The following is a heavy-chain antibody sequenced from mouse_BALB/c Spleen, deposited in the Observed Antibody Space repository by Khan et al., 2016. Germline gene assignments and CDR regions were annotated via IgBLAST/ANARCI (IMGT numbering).Heavy chain of an antibody. Sequence: EVQLQESGGDLVKPGGSLKLSCAASGFIFSSYTMSWVRQTPEKRLEWVATISSGGTYTYYPDRVKGRFPISRDNAKKTLHLQMSSLKSEDTAMYFCTNIYDGYYEFPYWGQGTLVTVSA. J-gene: IGHJ3*01. D-gene: IGHD2-3*01. CDR1: GFIFSSYT. CDR2: ISSGGTYT. CDR3: TNIYDGYYEFPY. V-gene: IGHV5-6-4*01.